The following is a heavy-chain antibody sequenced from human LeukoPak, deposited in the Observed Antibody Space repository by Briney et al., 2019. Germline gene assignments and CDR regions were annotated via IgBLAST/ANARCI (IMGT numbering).Heavy chain of an antibody. CDR3: AKALGGSGSYYNPLDY. D-gene: IGHD3-10*01. CDR2: IRYDGSNK. Sequence: PGGSLRLSCAASGFTFSSYWMSWVRQAPGKGLEWVAFIRYDGSNKYYADSVKGRFTISRDNSKNTLYLQMNSLRAEDTAVYYCAKALGGSGSYYNPLDYWGQGTLVTVSS. J-gene: IGHJ4*02. CDR1: GFTFSSYW. V-gene: IGHV3-30*02.